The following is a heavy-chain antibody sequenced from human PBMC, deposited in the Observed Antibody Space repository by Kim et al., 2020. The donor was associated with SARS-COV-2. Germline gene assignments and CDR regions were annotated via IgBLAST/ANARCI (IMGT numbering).Heavy chain of an antibody. CDR2: IIPIFGTA. CDR1: GGTFSSYA. D-gene: IGHD5-12*01. Sequence: SVKVSCKASGGTFSSYAISWVRQAPGQGLEWMGGIIPIFGTANYAQKFQGRVTITADESTSTAYMELSSLRSEDTAVYYCARDLYSGYGRDYYYYGMDVWGQGTTVTVSS. CDR3: ARDLYSGYGRDYYYYGMDV. J-gene: IGHJ6*02. V-gene: IGHV1-69*13.